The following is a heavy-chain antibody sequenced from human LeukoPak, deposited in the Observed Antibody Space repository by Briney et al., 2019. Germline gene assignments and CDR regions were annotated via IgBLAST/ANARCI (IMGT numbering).Heavy chain of an antibody. CDR1: GYTFTSNG. V-gene: IGHV1-18*01. D-gene: IGHD4/OR15-4a*01. CDR3: ARDDDYNPLVH. J-gene: IGHJ4*02. Sequence: ASVKVSCKASGYTFTSNGISWVRQAPGQGLEWMGWISTNNGDTKYGKKFQGRLIMTTDTSTSTAYMEVRSLRSDDTAVYYCARDDDYNPLVHWGQGTLVTVSS. CDR2: ISTNNGDT.